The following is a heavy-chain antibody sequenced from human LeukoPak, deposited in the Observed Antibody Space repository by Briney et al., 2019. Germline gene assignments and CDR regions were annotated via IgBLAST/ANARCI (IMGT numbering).Heavy chain of an antibody. V-gene: IGHV4-4*07. J-gene: IGHJ4*02. Sequence: SETLSHTCAVSGGSISSYYWSWIRQPAGKGLEWIGRIDISGSTNYNPSLKSRVTMSVDTSKNQFSLKLSSVTAADTAVYYCARDRGTWNDDGFDYWGQGTLVTVSS. D-gene: IGHD1-1*01. CDR2: IDISGST. CDR1: GGSISSYY. CDR3: ARDRGTWNDDGFDY.